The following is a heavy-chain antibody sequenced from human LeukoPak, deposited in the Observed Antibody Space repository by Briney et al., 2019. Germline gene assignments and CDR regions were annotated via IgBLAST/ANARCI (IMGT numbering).Heavy chain of an antibody. CDR1: GGSISSGGYY. V-gene: IGHV4-31*03. CDR3: ARPLRSGYDFWSGYYDWFDP. Sequence: SETLSLTCTVSGGSISSGGYYWSWIRQHPGKGLEWIGYIYYSGSTYYNPSLKSRVTISVDTSKNQFSLKLSSVTAADTAVYYCARPLRSGYDFWSGYYDWFDPWGQGTLVTVSS. CDR2: IYYSGST. J-gene: IGHJ5*02. D-gene: IGHD3-3*01.